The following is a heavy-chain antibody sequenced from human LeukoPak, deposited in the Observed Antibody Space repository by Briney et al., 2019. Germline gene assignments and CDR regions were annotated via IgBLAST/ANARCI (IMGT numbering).Heavy chain of an antibody. CDR1: GYTFTSYD. Sequence: GASVKVSCKASGYTFTSYDINWVRQATGQGLEWMGWINPNSGNTGYAQKFQGRVTMTRNTSISTAYMALSSLRSEVTAVYYCARGGGYSYGYYYYYYGMDVWGQGTTVTVSS. CDR2: INPNSGNT. D-gene: IGHD5-18*01. V-gene: IGHV1-8*01. J-gene: IGHJ6*02. CDR3: ARGGGYSYGYYYYYYGMDV.